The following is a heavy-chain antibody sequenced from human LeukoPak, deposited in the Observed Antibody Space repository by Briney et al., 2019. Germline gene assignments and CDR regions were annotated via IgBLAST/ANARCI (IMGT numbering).Heavy chain of an antibody. CDR3: ARGGRYFDWLRYYFDY. V-gene: IGHV1-69*05. Sequence: VASVKVSCKASGGTFSSYAISWVRQAPGQGLEWMGGIIPIFGTANYAQKFQGRVTSTTHESTSTAYMERSSLRSEATAVYNSARGGRYFDWLRYYFDYWGQGTLVTVSS. J-gene: IGHJ4*02. CDR1: GGTFSSYA. CDR2: IIPIFGTA. D-gene: IGHD3-9*01.